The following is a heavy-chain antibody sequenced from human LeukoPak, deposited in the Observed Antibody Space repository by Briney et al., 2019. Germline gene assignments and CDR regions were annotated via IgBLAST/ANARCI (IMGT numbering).Heavy chain of an antibody. D-gene: IGHD3-10*01. CDR1: GGSISSAGYY. CDR3: ARDAEYYYGSGSYSSGIDV. V-gene: IGHV4-31*03. J-gene: IGHJ6*02. CDR2: MYYSGTT. Sequence: PSETLSLTCSVSGGSISSAGYYWSWIRQHPGKGLEWIGYMYYSGTTYYNPSLKSRVTILVDTSKNLFSLKLSSVTAADTAVYYCARDAEYYYGSGSYSSGIDVWGPGTTVTVSS.